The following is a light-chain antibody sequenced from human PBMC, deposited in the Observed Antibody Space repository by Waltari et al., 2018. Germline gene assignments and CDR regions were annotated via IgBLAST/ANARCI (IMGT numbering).Light chain of an antibody. Sequence: EIVLTQSPGTLSLSPGERATLSCRASQSVSRSLAWYQQKPGQAPRLLIYGASSRATGVPDRFSGSGSGTHFSLTISRLEPEDFAVYYCQHYVRLPVSFGQGTKVEIK. CDR2: GAS. V-gene: IGKV3-20*01. CDR3: QHYVRLPVS. J-gene: IGKJ1*01. CDR1: QSVSRS.